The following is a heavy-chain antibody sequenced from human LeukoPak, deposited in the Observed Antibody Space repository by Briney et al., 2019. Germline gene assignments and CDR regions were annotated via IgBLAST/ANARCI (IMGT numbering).Heavy chain of an antibody. Sequence: GGSLRLSCAASGFTFSRYWMSWVRQAPGKGLEWVATIKPDGSEEYYVDSVKGRFTISRDNAKNSLYLQMNSLRAEDTAVYYCAKPSRSSSNEYWGQGTLVTVSS. CDR3: AKPSRSSSNEY. D-gene: IGHD6-13*01. J-gene: IGHJ4*02. CDR2: IKPDGSEE. CDR1: GFTFSRYW. V-gene: IGHV3-7*05.